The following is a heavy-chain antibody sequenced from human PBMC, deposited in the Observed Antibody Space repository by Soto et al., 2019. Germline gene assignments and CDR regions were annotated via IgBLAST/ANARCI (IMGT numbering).Heavy chain of an antibody. V-gene: IGHV3-30*18. CDR3: AKTGSSRYYYGSGSYLDY. Sequence: GGSLRLSCAASGFTFSSYGMHWVRQAPGKGLEWVAVISYDGSNKYYADSVKGRFTISRDNSKNTLYLQMNSLRAEDTAVYYCAKTGSSRYYYGSGSYLDYWGQGTLVTVSS. D-gene: IGHD3-10*01. CDR2: ISYDGSNK. J-gene: IGHJ4*02. CDR1: GFTFSSYG.